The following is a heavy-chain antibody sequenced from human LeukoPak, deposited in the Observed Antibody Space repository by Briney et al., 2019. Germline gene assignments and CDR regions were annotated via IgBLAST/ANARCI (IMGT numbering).Heavy chain of an antibody. Sequence: PSETLSPTCTVSGGSISSYYWSWIRQPPGKGLEWIGYIYYSGSTNYNPSLKSRVTVSVDTSKNQFSLKLSSVTAADTAVYYCARDSRSGVDWFDPWGQGTLVTVSS. CDR3: ARDSRSGVDWFDP. D-gene: IGHD3-10*01. CDR1: GGSISSYY. J-gene: IGHJ5*02. CDR2: IYYSGST. V-gene: IGHV4-59*01.